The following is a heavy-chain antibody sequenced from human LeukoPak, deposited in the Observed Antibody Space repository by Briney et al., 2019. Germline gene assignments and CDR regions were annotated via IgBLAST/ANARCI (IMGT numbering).Heavy chain of an antibody. J-gene: IGHJ6*02. Sequence: SETLSLTCTVSGGSISSGGYYWIWIRQHPGKGLEWIGYTYYSGSTYYNPSLKSRVTISVDTSKNQLSLNLSSVTAADTAVYYCARDGSNWSNDYYHGVDVWGQGTTVTVSS. CDR3: ARDGSNWSNDYYHGVDV. V-gene: IGHV4-31*03. CDR1: GGSISSGGYY. D-gene: IGHD4-11*01. CDR2: TYYSGST.